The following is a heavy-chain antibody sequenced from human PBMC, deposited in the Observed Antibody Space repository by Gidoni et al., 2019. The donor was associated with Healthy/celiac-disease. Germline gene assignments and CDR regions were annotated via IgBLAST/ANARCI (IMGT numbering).Heavy chain of an antibody. V-gene: IGHV1-24*01. D-gene: IGHD2-8*01. Sequence: QVQLVQSGAEVKQPGASVTVSCKVSGYTLTALSMHWVRQDPGKGLEWMGGFDPEDGETIYAQKFQGRVTMTEDTSTDTAYMELSSLRSEDTAVYYCAIPLFEILYPTAAGMDVWGQGTTVTVSS. CDR2: FDPEDGET. CDR3: AIPLFEILYPTAAGMDV. CDR1: GYTLTALS. J-gene: IGHJ6*02.